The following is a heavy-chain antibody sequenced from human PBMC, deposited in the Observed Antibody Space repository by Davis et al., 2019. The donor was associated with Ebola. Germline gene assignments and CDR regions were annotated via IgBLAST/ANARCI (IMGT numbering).Heavy chain of an antibody. D-gene: IGHD1-26*01. CDR2: INAGNGNT. J-gene: IGHJ4*02. CDR1: GYTFTSYG. V-gene: IGHV1-18*04. CDR3: ARGGGSYSFDY. Sequence: AASVKVSCKASGYTFTSYGISWVRQAPGQGLEWMGWINAGNGNTKYSQKLQGRVTMTTDTSTSTAYMELRSLRSDDTAVYYCARGGGSYSFDYWGQGTLVTVSS.